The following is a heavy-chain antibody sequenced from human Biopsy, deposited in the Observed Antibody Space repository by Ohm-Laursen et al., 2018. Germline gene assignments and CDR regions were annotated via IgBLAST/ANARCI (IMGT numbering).Heavy chain of an antibody. CDR1: GGTFDSYA. D-gene: IGHD1-1*01. Sequence: PPASVKVSCNSSGGTFDSYAISWVRQAPGQGLEWMGRIISILGIPNYAQKFQGRVTLTADKSTSIAYMELSSLRSDDTAVYYCARDLEGWNEKGNWFDPWGQGTLVTVSS. CDR3: ARDLEGWNEKGNWFDP. J-gene: IGHJ5*02. V-gene: IGHV1-69*04. CDR2: IISILGIP.